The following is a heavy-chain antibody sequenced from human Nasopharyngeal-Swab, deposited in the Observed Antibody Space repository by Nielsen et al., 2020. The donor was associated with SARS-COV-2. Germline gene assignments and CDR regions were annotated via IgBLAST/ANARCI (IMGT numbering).Heavy chain of an antibody. CDR1: GFTFTSSA. CDR2: IVVGSGNT. J-gene: IGHJ6*02. V-gene: IGHV1-58*01. D-gene: IGHD6-13*01. CDR3: ARDGIAAAGPQLYYYYYGMGV. Sequence: SVKVSCKASGFTFTSSAVQWVRQARGQRLEWIGWIVVGSGNTNYAQKFQERVTITRDMSTSTAYMELSSLRSEDTAVYYCARDGIAAAGPQLYYYYYGMGVWGQGTTVTVSS.